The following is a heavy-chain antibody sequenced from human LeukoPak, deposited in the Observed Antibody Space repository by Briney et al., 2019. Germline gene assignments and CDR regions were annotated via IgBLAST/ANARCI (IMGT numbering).Heavy chain of an antibody. J-gene: IGHJ4*02. CDR3: ANQWDDSSSSWYTDYFDY. CDR2: LSGSGGST. V-gene: IGHV3-23*01. Sequence: PGGSLRLSCAGSGFTFSSYAMSWVRQAPGKGLEWVSALSGSGGSTYYADSVKGRFTISRDNSKNTLYLQMNSLRAEDTAVYYCANQWDDSSSSWYTDYFDYWGQGTLVTVSS. D-gene: IGHD6-13*01. CDR1: GFTFSSYA.